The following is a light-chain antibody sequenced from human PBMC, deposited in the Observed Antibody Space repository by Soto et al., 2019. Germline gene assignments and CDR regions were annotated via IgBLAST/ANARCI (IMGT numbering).Light chain of an antibody. Sequence: ENVLTQSPGTLSLSPGERATLSCRASQSVSSGYLAWYQQKPGQAPRLLIFGASSRATDIPDRFSGSGSGTEFTLTIRSLQPDDFATYYCQQYYSYRMFGQGTKVDI. CDR1: QSVSSGY. CDR2: GAS. V-gene: IGKV3-20*01. CDR3: QQYYSYRM. J-gene: IGKJ1*01.